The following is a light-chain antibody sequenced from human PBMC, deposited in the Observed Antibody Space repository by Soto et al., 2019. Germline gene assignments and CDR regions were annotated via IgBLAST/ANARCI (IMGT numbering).Light chain of an antibody. CDR1: SSDVGGYNY. J-gene: IGLJ1*01. V-gene: IGLV2-14*01. CDR2: EVS. CDR3: AAWDDSLNGYV. Sequence: QSVLTQPASVSGSPGQSITISCTGSSSDVGGYNYVSWYQQHPGKAPKLMIYEVSNRPSGISNRFSGSKSGNTASLTLSGLQAEDEAEYYCAAWDDSLNGYVFGTGTKVTVL.